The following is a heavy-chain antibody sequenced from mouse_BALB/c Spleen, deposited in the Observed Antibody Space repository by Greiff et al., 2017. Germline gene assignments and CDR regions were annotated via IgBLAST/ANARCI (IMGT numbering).Heavy chain of an antibody. D-gene: IGHD4-1*01. CDR2: INPSPGYT. J-gene: IGHJ2*01. CDR1: GYTFTSYW. CDR3: ATGTYYFDY. Sequence: VQLQQSGAELAKPGASVKMSCKASGYTFTSYWMHWVKQRPGQGLEWIGYINPSPGYTEYNQKFKDKATLTADKSSSTAYMQLSSLTSEDSAVYYCATGTYYFDYWGQGTTLTVSS. V-gene: IGHV1-7*01.